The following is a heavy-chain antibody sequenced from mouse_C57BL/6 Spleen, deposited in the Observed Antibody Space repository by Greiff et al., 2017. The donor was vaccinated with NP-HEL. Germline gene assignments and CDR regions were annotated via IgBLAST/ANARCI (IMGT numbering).Heavy chain of an antibody. CDR1: GYTFTSYG. Sequence: VQLQQSGAELARPGASVKLSCKASGYTFTSYGISWVKQRTGQGLEWIGEIDPRSGNTYYNEKFKGKATLTADKSSSTSYMELRSLTSEDSAVYFGARRGDYDGFAYWGQGTLVTVSA. CDR2: IDPRSGNT. V-gene: IGHV1-81*01. CDR3: ARRGDYDGFAY. D-gene: IGHD2-4*01. J-gene: IGHJ3*01.